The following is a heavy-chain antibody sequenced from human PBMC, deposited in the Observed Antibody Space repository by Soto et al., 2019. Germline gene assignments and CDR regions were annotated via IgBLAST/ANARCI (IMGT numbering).Heavy chain of an antibody. Sequence: SQTLSLTCAISGDSVSSNSASWNLIRQSPSRGLEWLGRTYYGSKWYNDYAVSVKSRITINPDTSKNQFSLQLNSVTPEDTAVYYCASGYYGSGSYYPFDYWGQGTLVTVYS. J-gene: IGHJ4*02. D-gene: IGHD3-10*01. V-gene: IGHV6-1*01. CDR3: ASGYYGSGSYYPFDY. CDR2: TYYGSKWYN. CDR1: GDSVSSNSAS.